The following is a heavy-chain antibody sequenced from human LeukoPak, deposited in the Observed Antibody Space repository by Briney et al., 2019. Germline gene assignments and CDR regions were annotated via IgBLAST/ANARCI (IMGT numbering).Heavy chain of an antibody. V-gene: IGHV3-7*01. Sequence: GGSLRLSCAASGFTFVSYWMSWVRQAPGKGLEWVANINEDGSKKYYVDSVKGRFSISRDNAKNSVYLQMNSLRAEDTAVYYCARDERAARPNLDYWGQGVLVTVSS. D-gene: IGHD6-6*01. CDR1: GFTFVSYW. CDR2: INEDGSKK. J-gene: IGHJ4*02. CDR3: ARDERAARPNLDY.